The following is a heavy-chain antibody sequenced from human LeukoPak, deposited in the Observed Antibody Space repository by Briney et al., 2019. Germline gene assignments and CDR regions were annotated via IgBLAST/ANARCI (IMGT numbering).Heavy chain of an antibody. D-gene: IGHD2-2*01. J-gene: IGHJ6*03. CDR1: GFTFSSYA. Sequence: GGXLRLSCAASGFTFSSYAMSWVRQAPGKGLEWVSAISGSGGSTYYADSVKGRFTISRDNSKNTLCLQMNSLRAEDTAVYYCAKDTCSSTSCYFIYYYYMDVWGKGTTVTVSS. CDR3: AKDTCSSTSCYFIYYYYMDV. CDR2: ISGSGGST. V-gene: IGHV3-23*01.